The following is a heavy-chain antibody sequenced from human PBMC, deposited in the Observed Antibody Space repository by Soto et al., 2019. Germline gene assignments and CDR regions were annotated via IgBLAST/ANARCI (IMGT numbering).Heavy chain of an antibody. V-gene: IGHV3-49*03. CDR2: IRSKTYEVTT. CDR1: GFTFGVYA. CDR3: SRAVAGPFDY. D-gene: IGHD6-19*01. J-gene: IGHJ4*02. Sequence: SLRLSCTASGFTFGVYAMNWFRQAPGKGMEWVGFIRSKTYEVTTEYAASVKDRFIISREDSKNIAYLQMNSLKTEDTAVYYCSRAVAGPFDYWGQGTLVTVSS.